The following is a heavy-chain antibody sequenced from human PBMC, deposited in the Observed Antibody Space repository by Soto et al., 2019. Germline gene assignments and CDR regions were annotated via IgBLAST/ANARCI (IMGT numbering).Heavy chain of an antibody. CDR2: IIPIFGTA. D-gene: IGHD3-10*01. V-gene: IGHV1-69*01. J-gene: IGHJ2*01. CDR3: ARCRFGRYWYFDL. Sequence: QVQLVQSGAEVRKPGSSVRVSCKASGGSFNRHTISWVRQAPGQGLEWMGGIIPIFGTANHAQKFQGRVTIIADESTSTAYMELSSLRSEDTAVYYCARCRFGRYWYFDLWGRGTLVTVSS. CDR1: GGSFNRHT.